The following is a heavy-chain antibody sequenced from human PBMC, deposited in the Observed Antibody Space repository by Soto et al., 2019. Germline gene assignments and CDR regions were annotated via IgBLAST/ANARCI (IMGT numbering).Heavy chain of an antibody. CDR1: GFTFSTYA. D-gene: IGHD5-18*01. Sequence: QVQLVEAGGGVVQPGGSLRLSCAASGFTFSTYAMHWVRQAPGKGLQWGALISYDGSDKYYADSVKGRFTISRDNFKNTLYLQMNSLRAEDTAVYYCAKERDTAMVWVYYGMDVWGQGTTVTVSS. CDR2: ISYDGSDK. J-gene: IGHJ6*02. CDR3: AKERDTAMVWVYYGMDV. V-gene: IGHV3-30*18.